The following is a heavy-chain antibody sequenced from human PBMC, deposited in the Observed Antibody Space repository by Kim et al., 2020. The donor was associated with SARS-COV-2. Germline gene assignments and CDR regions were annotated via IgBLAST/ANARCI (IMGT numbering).Heavy chain of an antibody. CDR1: GGTFSSYA. V-gene: IGHV1-69*13. CDR2: IIPIFGTA. J-gene: IGHJ4*02. D-gene: IGHD6-19*01. CDR3: ARDSRIAVAGWSLFDY. Sequence: SVKVSCKASGGTFSSYAISWVRQAPGQGLEWMGGIIPIFGTANYAQKFQGRVTITADESTSTAYMELSSLRSEDTAVYYCARDSRIAVAGWSLFDYWGQGTLVTVSS.